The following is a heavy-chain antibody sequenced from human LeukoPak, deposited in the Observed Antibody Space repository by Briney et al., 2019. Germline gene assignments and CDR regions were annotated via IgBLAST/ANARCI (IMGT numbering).Heavy chain of an antibody. D-gene: IGHD3-22*01. J-gene: IGHJ4*02. Sequence: SETLSLTCTVSGGSISIYYWSWIRQPPGKGLEWIGYIYYSGSTNYNPSLKSRVTISVDTSKNQFSLKLSSVTAADTAVYYCARGYYDSSGYYYGFDYWGQGTLVTVSS. CDR2: IYYSGST. CDR3: ARGYYDSSGYYYGFDY. V-gene: IGHV4-59*08. CDR1: GGSISIYY.